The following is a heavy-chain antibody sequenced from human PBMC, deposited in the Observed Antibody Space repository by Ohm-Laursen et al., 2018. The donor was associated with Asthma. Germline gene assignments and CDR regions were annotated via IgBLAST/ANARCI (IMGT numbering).Heavy chain of an antibody. CDR3: ARDGCSGNSCYYFDY. J-gene: IGHJ4*02. D-gene: IGHD2-15*01. V-gene: IGHV3-33*01. CDR2: IWYDGSNK. Sequence: SLRLSCAASGFTFSSYGMHWVRQAPGKGLEWAAVIWYDGSNKYCADSVKGRFTISRDNSKNTLYVQMNSLRGEDTAVYYCARDGCSGNSCYYFDYWGQGTLVTVSS. CDR1: GFTFSSYG.